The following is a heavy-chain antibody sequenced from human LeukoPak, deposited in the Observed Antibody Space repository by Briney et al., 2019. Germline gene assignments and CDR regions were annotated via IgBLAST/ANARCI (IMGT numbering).Heavy chain of an antibody. J-gene: IGHJ4*02. CDR3: ASFSDYGGKFFDY. Sequence: SETLSLTCTVSGGSISSYYWSWIRQPPGKGLEWIGYIYYSGSTNYNPSLKSRVTISVDTSKNQFSLKLSSVTAADTAVYYCASFSDYGGKFFDYWGREPWSPSPQ. D-gene: IGHD4-23*01. CDR2: IYYSGST. V-gene: IGHV4-59*08. CDR1: GGSISSYY.